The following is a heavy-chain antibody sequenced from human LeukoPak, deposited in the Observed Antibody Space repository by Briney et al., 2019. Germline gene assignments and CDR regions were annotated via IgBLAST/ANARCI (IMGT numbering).Heavy chain of an antibody. CDR3: ARYLRGGSSFLSYFDY. D-gene: IGHD6-6*01. Sequence: ASVKVSCKASGYTFTGYYMHWVRQAPGQGLEWMGWINPNSGGTNYAQRFQGRVTMTRDTSISTAYMELSRLRSDDTAVYYCARYLRGGSSFLSYFDYWGQGTLVTVSS. CDR2: INPNSGGT. CDR1: GYTFTGYY. J-gene: IGHJ4*02. V-gene: IGHV1-2*02.